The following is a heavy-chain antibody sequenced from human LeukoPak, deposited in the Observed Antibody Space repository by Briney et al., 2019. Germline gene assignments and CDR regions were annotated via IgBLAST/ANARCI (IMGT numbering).Heavy chain of an antibody. Sequence: PGGSLRLSCAASGFTFSSYWMHWVRQAPGKGLEWVACIKQDGSQKDYVDSVKGRFTISRDNAKNSLYLQMSSLRAEDTAMYYCARDKGYGSDYWGPGVQVTVSS. CDR1: GFTFSSYW. J-gene: IGHJ4*02. CDR2: IKQDGSQK. D-gene: IGHD3-10*01. V-gene: IGHV3-7*01. CDR3: ARDKGYGSDY.